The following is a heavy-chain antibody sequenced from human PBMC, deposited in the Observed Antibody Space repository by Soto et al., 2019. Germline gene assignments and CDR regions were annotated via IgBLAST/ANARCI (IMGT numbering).Heavy chain of an antibody. D-gene: IGHD3-10*01. J-gene: IGHJ6*02. Sequence: DVQLLESGGHLVQPGGSLRLSCAASGFTFSSYAMSWVRQAPGKGLEWVSSVSAGGDMTYYSDSVKGRFTISRDNSNNALVIDMDGVRIEGTALYYCARGDRGGSGSPASYYYSGVDVWGLGATVTVS. CDR2: VSAGGDMT. CDR3: ARGDRGGSGSPASYYYSGVDV. V-gene: IGHV3-23*01. CDR1: GFTFSSYA.